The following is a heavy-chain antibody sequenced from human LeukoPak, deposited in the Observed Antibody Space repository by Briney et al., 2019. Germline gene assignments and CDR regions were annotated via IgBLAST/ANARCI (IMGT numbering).Heavy chain of an antibody. CDR3: AREQLQRVAGLHDAFDI. D-gene: IGHD6-19*01. J-gene: IGHJ3*02. V-gene: IGHV3-21*01. Sequence: PGGSLRLSCAASGFTFSSYNMNWVRQAPGKGLEWVSSISNSRNYIHYADSVKGRFTISRDNAKNTLYLQMNSLRAEDTAVYYCAREQLQRVAGLHDAFDIWGQGTMVTVSS. CDR2: ISNSRNYI. CDR1: GFTFSSYN.